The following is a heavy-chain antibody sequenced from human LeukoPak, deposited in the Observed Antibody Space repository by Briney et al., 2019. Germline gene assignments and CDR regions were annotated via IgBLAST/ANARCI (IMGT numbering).Heavy chain of an antibody. Sequence: ASVKVSCKASGYTFTGYYLHWVRQAPGQGLEWVVWINPNNGGTNYAQTFQGRVTMTRDTSISTAYMELSRLRFDATAVYYCARGGSRSPGAFDIWGQGTMVTVSS. J-gene: IGHJ3*02. CDR2: INPNNGGT. CDR1: GYTFTGYY. CDR3: ARGGSRSPGAFDI. D-gene: IGHD6-13*01. V-gene: IGHV1-2*02.